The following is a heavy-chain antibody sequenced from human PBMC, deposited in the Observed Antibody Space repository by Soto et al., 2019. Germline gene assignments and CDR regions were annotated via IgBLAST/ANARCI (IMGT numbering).Heavy chain of an antibody. D-gene: IGHD3-10*01. CDR3: AKDTQSITMVRGVIKPSAFDI. V-gene: IGHV3-30*18. Sequence: QVQLVESGGGVVQPGRSLRLSCAASGFTFSSYGMHWVRQAPGKGLEWVAVISYDGSNKYYADSVKGRCTISRDNSTNTLYLQMNSLRAEDTAVYYCAKDTQSITMVRGVIKPSAFDIWGQGTMVPVSS. CDR2: ISYDGSNK. CDR1: GFTFSSYG. J-gene: IGHJ3*02.